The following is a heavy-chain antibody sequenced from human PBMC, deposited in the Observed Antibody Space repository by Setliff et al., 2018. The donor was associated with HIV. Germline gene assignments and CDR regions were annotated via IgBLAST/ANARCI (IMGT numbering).Heavy chain of an antibody. CDR3: ARHYQDYVFDN. CDR1: GASIRATSYP. D-gene: IGHD4-17*01. J-gene: IGHJ4*02. V-gene: IGHV4-39*01. Sequence: SQTLSLTCNVTGASIRATSYPWGWVRQAPGKGLEWIGSTYYTGNTYYNPSFKSRVTISVDTSTNQFSLRLTSVTASDTAVYFCARHYQDYVFDNWGRGTLVTVSS. CDR2: TYYTGNT.